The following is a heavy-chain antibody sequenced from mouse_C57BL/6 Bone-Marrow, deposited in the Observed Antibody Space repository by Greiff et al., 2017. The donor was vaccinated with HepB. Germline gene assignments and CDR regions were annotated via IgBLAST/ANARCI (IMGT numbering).Heavy chain of an antibody. CDR3: ARGPLYYGSRAWFAY. CDR1: GYAFTNYL. J-gene: IGHJ3*01. Sequence: VQLQESGAELVRPGTSVKVSCKASGYAFTNYLIEWVKQRPGQGLEWIGVINPGSGGTNYNEKFKGKATLTADKSSSTAYMQLSSLTSEDSAVYFCARGPLYYGSRAWFAYWGQGTLVTVSA. CDR2: INPGSGGT. D-gene: IGHD1-1*01. V-gene: IGHV1-54*01.